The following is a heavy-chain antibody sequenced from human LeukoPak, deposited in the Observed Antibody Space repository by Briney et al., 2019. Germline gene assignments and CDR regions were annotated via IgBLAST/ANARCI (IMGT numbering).Heavy chain of an antibody. J-gene: IGHJ4*02. CDR3: TIAVAYHRVFDY. CDR2: ISGSGGST. CDR1: GFTFSSYT. V-gene: IGHV3-23*01. D-gene: IGHD6-19*01. Sequence: TGGSLRLSCAASGFTFSSYTMNWVRQAPGKGLEWVSAISGSGGSTYYADSVKGRFTISRDNSKNTLYLQMNSLRAEDTAVYYCTIAVAYHRVFDYWGQGTLVTVSS.